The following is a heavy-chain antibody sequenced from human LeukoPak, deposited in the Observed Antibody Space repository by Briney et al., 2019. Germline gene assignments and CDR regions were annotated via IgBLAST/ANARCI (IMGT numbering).Heavy chain of an antibody. Sequence: ASVKVSCKASGDTFTSYYLHWVRQAPGHGLEWMGIINPSGASTSYAQKFQGRLTMTKDTSTSTVYMELSSLRSEDTAVYYCAAGIDAGGLGDYWGQGTLVTVSS. D-gene: IGHD2-15*01. V-gene: IGHV1-46*01. J-gene: IGHJ4*02. CDR2: INPSGAST. CDR1: GDTFTSYY. CDR3: AAGIDAGGLGDY.